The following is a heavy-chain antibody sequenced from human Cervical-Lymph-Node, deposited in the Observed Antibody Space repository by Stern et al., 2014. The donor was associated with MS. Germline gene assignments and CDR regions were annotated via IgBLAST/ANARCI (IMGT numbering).Heavy chain of an antibody. Sequence: QVQLQESGPGLVKPSGTLSLTCAVSGDSISSSNWWSWVRQSPGKGLEWVGDIYHAGTTNYNSTLKSRLTISADNPKNQFSLKLTSVTAADTAVYYCVRALGSSSFRYWFDPWGQGTLVIVSS. D-gene: IGHD6-13*01. CDR3: VRALGSSSFRYWFDP. CDR2: IYHAGTT. J-gene: IGHJ5*02. V-gene: IGHV4-4*02. CDR1: GDSISSSNW.